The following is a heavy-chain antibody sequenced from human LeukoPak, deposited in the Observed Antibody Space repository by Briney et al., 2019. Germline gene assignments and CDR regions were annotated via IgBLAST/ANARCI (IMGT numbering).Heavy chain of an antibody. Sequence: PGESLQISCKASGYTFFTYWIGWVRHMPGKGLEWMGIIYPGDSDTRYSPSFQGQVTISADKSISTAYLQWSSLKASDTAMYYCARLGYHGDYVNYWGQGTLVTVSS. CDR3: ARLGYHGDYVNY. V-gene: IGHV5-51*01. D-gene: IGHD4-17*01. CDR2: IYPGDSDT. CDR1: GYTFFTYW. J-gene: IGHJ4*02.